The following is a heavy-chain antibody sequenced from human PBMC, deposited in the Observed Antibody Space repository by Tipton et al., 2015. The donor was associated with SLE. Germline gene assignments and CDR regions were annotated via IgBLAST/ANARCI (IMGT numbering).Heavy chain of an antibody. CDR3: ARDEVAARPGTFYGMDV. CDR1: GGSFSGYY. CDR2: IYYSGST. D-gene: IGHD6-6*01. V-gene: IGHV4-34*01. Sequence: LRLSCAVYGGSFSGYYWSWIRQPPGKGLEWIGSIYYSGSTYYNPSLKSRVTISVDTSKNQFSLKLSSVTAADTAVYYCARDEVAARPGTFYGMDVWGQGTTVTVSS. J-gene: IGHJ6*02.